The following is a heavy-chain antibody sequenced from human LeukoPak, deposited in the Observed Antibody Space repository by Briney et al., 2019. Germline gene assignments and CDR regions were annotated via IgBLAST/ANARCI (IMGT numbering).Heavy chain of an antibody. CDR2: IYYSGTT. Sequence: PSETLSLTCTVSGGSISTSGYYWGWLRQPPGKGLEWIGNIYYSGTTHYNPSLKSRATMSVDTSDTQVSLNLASATAADTAVYYCARQFTGGVSVFGVATIDSWGLGTLVIVSS. CDR1: GGSISTSGYY. J-gene: IGHJ5*01. D-gene: IGHD3-3*01. V-gene: IGHV4-39*01. CDR3: ARQFTGGVSVFGVATIDS.